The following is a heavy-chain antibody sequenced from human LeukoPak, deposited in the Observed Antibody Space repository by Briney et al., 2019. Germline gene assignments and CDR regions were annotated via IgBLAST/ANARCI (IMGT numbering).Heavy chain of an antibody. CDR2: IYPGDSDT. J-gene: IGHJ4*02. Sequence: GAPLKISFKGSGSRFTSYWIGWVRPMPGKGLEWMGIIYPGDSDTRYSPSFQGQVTISADKSIGTAYLQWSSLKASDAGVYYCARPERYGGSTSCAWGQGTLVTVSS. D-gene: IGHD2-2*01. CDR3: ARPERYGGSTSCA. CDR1: GSRFTSYW. V-gene: IGHV5-51*01.